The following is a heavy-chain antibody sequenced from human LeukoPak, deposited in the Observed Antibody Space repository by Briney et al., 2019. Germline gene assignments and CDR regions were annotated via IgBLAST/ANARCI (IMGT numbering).Heavy chain of an antibody. CDR3: ARHAPGAVAGTDYYYYYMDV. CDR1: GGSISSSSYY. J-gene: IGHJ6*03. Sequence: SETLSLTCTVSGGSISSSSYYWGWIRQPPGKGLEWIGSIYYSGRTYYNPSLKSRVTISVDTSKNQFSLKLSSVTAADTAVYYCARHAPGAVAGTDYYYYYMDVWGKGTTGTVSS. CDR2: IYYSGRT. D-gene: IGHD6-19*01. V-gene: IGHV4-39*01.